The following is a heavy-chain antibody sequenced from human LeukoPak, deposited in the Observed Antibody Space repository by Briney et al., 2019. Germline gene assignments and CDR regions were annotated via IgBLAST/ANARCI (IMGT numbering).Heavy chain of an antibody. D-gene: IGHD3/OR15-3a*01. CDR1: GASFSSYA. Sequence: ASLKVSCKASGASFSSYAISWVRQAPGQGLEWMGWISGHNGNTKYAQKLQGRVSMTSDATTSTAYMELRSLRSDDTAVYYCARGTMIFGVAPPHFDYWGQGTLVTVSS. J-gene: IGHJ4*02. CDR3: ARGTMIFGVAPPHFDY. V-gene: IGHV1-18*01. CDR2: ISGHNGNT.